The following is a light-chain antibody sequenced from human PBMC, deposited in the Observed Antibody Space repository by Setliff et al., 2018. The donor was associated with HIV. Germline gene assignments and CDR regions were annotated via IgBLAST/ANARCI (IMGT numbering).Light chain of an antibody. CDR1: SSNIGINS. Sequence: QSVLTQPPSASGNPGQRITISCSGSSSNIGINSVNWYQQVPGTAPKLLIYSSDQWPSGVPDRFSGSKSGTSASLAISGLQSEDGADYYCAAWDDSLNGYVFGSGTKV. CDR2: SSD. J-gene: IGLJ1*01. V-gene: IGLV1-44*01. CDR3: AAWDDSLNGYV.